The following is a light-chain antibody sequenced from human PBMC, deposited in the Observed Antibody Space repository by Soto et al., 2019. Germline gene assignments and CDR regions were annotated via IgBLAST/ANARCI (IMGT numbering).Light chain of an antibody. V-gene: IGKV3-20*01. J-gene: IGKJ1*01. CDR1: QSVSSFY. Sequence: EIVLTHSPCTLSLSPGSRSNLSCRASQSVSSFYLAWYKQKPGHAPRLLIYGASSRATGIPDRLSGSGSGTEFTLTISRMEPEDFAVYYCQQYGSSPTFGHGTKVDI. CDR3: QQYGSSPT. CDR2: GAS.